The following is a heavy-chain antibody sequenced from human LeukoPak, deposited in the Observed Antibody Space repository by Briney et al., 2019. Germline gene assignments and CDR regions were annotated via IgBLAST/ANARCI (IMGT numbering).Heavy chain of an antibody. V-gene: IGHV1-46*01. Sequence: ASVKVSCKASGYTFTSYYMHWVRQAPGQGLEWMGIINPSGGSTSYAQKFQGRVTMTRDTSTSTVYMELSSLRSEDTAVYYCARDRDRAYYYGSGSYEGHYYYGMDVWGQGTTVTVSS. CDR2: INPSGGST. J-gene: IGHJ6*02. D-gene: IGHD3-10*01. CDR1: GYTFTSYY. CDR3: ARDRDRAYYYGSGSYEGHYYYGMDV.